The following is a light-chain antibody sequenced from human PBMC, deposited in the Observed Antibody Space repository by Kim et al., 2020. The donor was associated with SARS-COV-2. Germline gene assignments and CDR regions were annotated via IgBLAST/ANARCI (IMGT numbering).Light chain of an antibody. CDR1: SSDVGGYNY. CDR3: SSYTSSSTRV. J-gene: IGLJ3*02. V-gene: IGLV2-14*03. Sequence: GQSITTPCTGTSSDVGGYNYVPWYQQHPGKAPRLMIYDVSNRPSGVSNRLSGSKSGNTASLTISGLQAEDEADYYCSSYTSSSTRVFGGGTQLTVL. CDR2: DVS.